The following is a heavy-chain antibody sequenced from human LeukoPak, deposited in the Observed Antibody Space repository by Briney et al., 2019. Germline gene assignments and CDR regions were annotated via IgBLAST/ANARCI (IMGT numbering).Heavy chain of an antibody. CDR3: VRGTSIFGVVTFYNYYYMDV. Sequence: PGGSLRLSCAASGFTFSNYAMHWVRQVPGKGPVWVSRINSDESSTSYADSVKGRFTISRDNAKNTLYLQMNSLRAEDTAVYYCVRGTSIFGVVTFYNYYYMDVWGKGTTVTVSS. CDR1: GFTFSNYA. J-gene: IGHJ6*03. D-gene: IGHD3-3*01. V-gene: IGHV3-74*01. CDR2: INSDESST.